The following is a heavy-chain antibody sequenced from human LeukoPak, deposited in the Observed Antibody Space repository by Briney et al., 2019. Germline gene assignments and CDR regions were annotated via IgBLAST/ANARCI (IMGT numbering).Heavy chain of an antibody. Sequence: ASETLSLTCAVSGYSISSGYYWGWIRQPPGKGLEWIGRIYHSGSTYYNPSLKSRVTISVDTSKNQFSLKLSSVTAADTAVYYCATDSGIAVAGPLGGTGWFDPWGQGTLVTVSS. V-gene: IGHV4-38-2*02. CDR1: GYSISSGYY. CDR2: IYHSGST. J-gene: IGHJ5*02. D-gene: IGHD6-19*01. CDR3: ATDSGIAVAGPLGGTGWFDP.